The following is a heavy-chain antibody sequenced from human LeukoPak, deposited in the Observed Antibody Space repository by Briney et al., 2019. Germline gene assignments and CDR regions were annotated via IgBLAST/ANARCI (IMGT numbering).Heavy chain of an antibody. CDR2: IYTSGST. CDR1: GGSISSYY. J-gene: IGHJ5*02. D-gene: IGHD2-2*01. V-gene: IGHV4-4*07. Sequence: KTSETLSLTCTVSGGSISSYYWSWIRQPAGKGLEWIGRIYTSGSTNYNPSLKSRVTMSVDTSKNQFSLKLSSVTAADTAVYYCARDAIVVVPAAMGGYNWFDPWGQGTLVTVSS. CDR3: ARDAIVVVPAAMGGYNWFDP.